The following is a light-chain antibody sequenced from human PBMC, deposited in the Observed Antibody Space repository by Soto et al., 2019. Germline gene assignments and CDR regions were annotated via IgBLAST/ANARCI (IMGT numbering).Light chain of an antibody. CDR2: DVN. CDR1: SSDVGAYNY. CDR3: SSYTASNTYV. V-gene: IGLV2-11*01. J-gene: IGLJ1*01. Sequence: QSVLTQPRSVSGSPGQSVTISCTGSSSDVGAYNYVSWYQHNTGKAPKLLIYDVNKRPSGVPDRFSGSKFGNTASLTISGLQAEDEADYYCSSYTASNTYVFGTGTKVTVL.